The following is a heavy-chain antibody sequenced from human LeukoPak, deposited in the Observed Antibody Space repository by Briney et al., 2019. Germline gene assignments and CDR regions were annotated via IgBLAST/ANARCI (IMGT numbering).Heavy chain of an antibody. CDR3: ARGAYGDYAGEFDY. CDR2: ISGSGGST. Sequence: PGGSLRLSCAASRFTFSSYAMSWVRQAPGKGLEWVSAISGSGGSTYYADSVKGRFTISRDNSKNTLYLQMNSLRAEDTAVYYCARGAYGDYAGEFDYWGQGTLVTVSS. CDR1: RFTFSSYA. J-gene: IGHJ4*02. V-gene: IGHV3-23*01. D-gene: IGHD4-17*01.